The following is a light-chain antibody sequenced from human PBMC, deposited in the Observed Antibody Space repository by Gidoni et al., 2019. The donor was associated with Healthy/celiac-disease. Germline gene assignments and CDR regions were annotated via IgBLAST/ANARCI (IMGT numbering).Light chain of an antibody. J-gene: IGKJ2*01. V-gene: IGKV3-20*01. CDR1: QSVSSSY. Sequence: EIVLTQSPGTLSLSPGERATLSCRARQSVSSSYLAWYQQKPGQAPRLLIYGASSRATGIPDRFSGSGSGTDFTLTISRLEPEDFAVYYCQQYGSSPFFXQXTKLEIK. CDR3: QQYGSSPF. CDR2: GAS.